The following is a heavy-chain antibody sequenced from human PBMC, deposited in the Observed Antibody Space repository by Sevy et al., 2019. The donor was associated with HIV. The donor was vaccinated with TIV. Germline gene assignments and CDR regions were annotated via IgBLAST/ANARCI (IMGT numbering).Heavy chain of an antibody. D-gene: IGHD5-12*01. CDR1: GFTFSSYA. Sequence: GGSLRLSCAASGFTFSSYAMSWVRQAPGKGLGWVSAISGSGGSTYYADSVKGRFTISRDNSKNTLYLQMNSLRAEDMAVYYCAKDLGSGDFDYWGQGTLVTVSS. V-gene: IGHV3-23*01. CDR2: ISGSGGST. J-gene: IGHJ4*02. CDR3: AKDLGSGDFDY.